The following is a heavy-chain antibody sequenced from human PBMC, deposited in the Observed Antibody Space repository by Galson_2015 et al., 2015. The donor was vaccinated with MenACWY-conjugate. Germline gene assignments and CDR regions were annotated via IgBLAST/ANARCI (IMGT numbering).Heavy chain of an antibody. V-gene: IGHV3-74*01. CDR2: IKADGSFP. CDR3: ARDINWSFDS. D-gene: IGHD1-1*01. Sequence: SLRLSCAASGFTFYNYWMHWVRHPPGKGLEWISSIKADGSFPNYADSVKGRFTISTDNAKNMVYLQMDGLGDEDTAVYFCARDINWSFDSWGRGSLVTVSS. CDR1: GFTFYNYW. J-gene: IGHJ4*02.